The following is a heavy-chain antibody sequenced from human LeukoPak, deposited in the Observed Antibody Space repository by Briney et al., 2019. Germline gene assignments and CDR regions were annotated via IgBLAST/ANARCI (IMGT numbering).Heavy chain of an antibody. J-gene: IGHJ4*02. D-gene: IGHD4-23*01. CDR1: GGTFSSYA. CDR2: INPSGGST. Sequence: ASVKVSCKASGGTFSSYAISWVRQAPGQGLEWMRIINPSGGSTSYAQKFQGRVTMTRDTSTSTVYMELSSLRSEDTAVYYCARGLDLGYGGNSWGQGTLVTVSS. CDR3: ARGLDLGYGGNS. V-gene: IGHV1-46*01.